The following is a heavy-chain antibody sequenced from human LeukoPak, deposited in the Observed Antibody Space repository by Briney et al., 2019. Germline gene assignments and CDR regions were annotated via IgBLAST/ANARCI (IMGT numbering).Heavy chain of an antibody. CDR3: ARHRLRYSYGVGHAFDI. Sequence: SETLSLTCTVSGGTFSSSSYYWGWVRQPPGQGLEWIGSIYYTETTNYNPSLKSRVTISVDTSKNQFSLKLSSVTAADTAVYYRARHRLRYSYGVGHAFDIWGQGTMVTVSS. CDR2: IYYTETT. D-gene: IGHD5-18*01. CDR1: GGTFSSSSYY. J-gene: IGHJ3*02. V-gene: IGHV4-39*01.